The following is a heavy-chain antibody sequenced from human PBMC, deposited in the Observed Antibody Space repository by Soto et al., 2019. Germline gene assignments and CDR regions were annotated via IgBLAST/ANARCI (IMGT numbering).Heavy chain of an antibody. J-gene: IGHJ4*02. CDR1: GASTVSHYH. CDR2: IFNSGTT. V-gene: IGHV4-31*02. CDR3: ALALGPTTGLDY. Sequence: QVQLQESGPGLVKPSQTLSLTCSVSGASTVSHYHWTWIRQPPGKGLEWMGYIFNSGTTFHYPSLTSRLSISMDTSGNHFSLELRSVTAADTAVYYCALALGPTTGLDYWGQGTLVTVSS. D-gene: IGHD1-26*01.